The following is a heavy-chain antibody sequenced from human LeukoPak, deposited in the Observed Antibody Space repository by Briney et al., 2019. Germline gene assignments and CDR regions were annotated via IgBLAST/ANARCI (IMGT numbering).Heavy chain of an antibody. CDR2: IYYSGST. CDR3: ARALNPLPGTYYFDY. V-gene: IGHV4-59*12. Sequence: SETLSLTCTVSGGSISSYYWSWIRQPPGKGLEWMGYIYYSGSTNYNPSLKSRVTISVDTSKNQFSLKLPSVTAADTAVYYCARALNPLPGTYYFDYWGQGTLVTVSS. D-gene: IGHD2-15*01. CDR1: GGSISSYY. J-gene: IGHJ4*02.